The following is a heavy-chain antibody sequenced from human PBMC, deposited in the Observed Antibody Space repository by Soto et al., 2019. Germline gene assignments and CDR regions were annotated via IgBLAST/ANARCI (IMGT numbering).Heavy chain of an antibody. V-gene: IGHV3-30-3*01. CDR2: ISYDGSNK. Sequence: GGSLRLSCAASGFTFSSYAMHWVRQAPGKGLEWVAVISYDGSNKYYADSVKGRFTISRDNSKNTLYLQMNSLRAEDTAVYYCASEEIVVVINRAFDIWGQGTMVTVSS. D-gene: IGHD3-22*01. J-gene: IGHJ3*02. CDR3: ASEEIVVVINRAFDI. CDR1: GFTFSSYA.